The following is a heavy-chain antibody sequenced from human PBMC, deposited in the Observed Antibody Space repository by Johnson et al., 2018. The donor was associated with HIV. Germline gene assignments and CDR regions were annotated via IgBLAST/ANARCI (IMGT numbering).Heavy chain of an antibody. CDR3: AKGGSLTQDAPFDI. V-gene: IGHV3-30*04. D-gene: IGHD1-14*01. J-gene: IGHJ3*02. CDR1: GFTFSSYA. Sequence: QVQLVESGGGVVQPGRSLRLSCAASGFTFSSYAMHWVRQAPGKGLEWVAVMSYDGSSKYYADSVKGRFTISRDNSKNTLYLQMNSLRAEDTAVYYCAKGGSLTQDAPFDIWGQGTMVTVSS. CDR2: MSYDGSSK.